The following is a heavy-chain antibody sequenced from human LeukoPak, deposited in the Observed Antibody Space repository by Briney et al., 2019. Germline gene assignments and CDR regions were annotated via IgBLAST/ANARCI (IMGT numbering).Heavy chain of an antibody. CDR3: ARAQYYYGSGDLN. CDR1: GFTFSSYA. Sequence: GGSLRLSCAASGFTFSSYAMSWVRQAPGKGLEWVSAISGSGGSTYYADSVKGRFTISRDNSKNTLYLQMNSLRAEDTAVYYCARAQYYYGSGDLNWGQGTTVTVSS. V-gene: IGHV3-23*01. CDR2: ISGSGGST. D-gene: IGHD3-10*01. J-gene: IGHJ6*02.